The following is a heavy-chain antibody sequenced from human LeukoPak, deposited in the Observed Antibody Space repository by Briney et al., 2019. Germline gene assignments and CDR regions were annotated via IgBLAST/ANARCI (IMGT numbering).Heavy chain of an antibody. D-gene: IGHD6-6*01. CDR3: AAEYSSSHAGGY. J-gene: IGHJ4*02. Sequence: SETLSLTCTVSGGSISSGGYYWSWIRQPPGKGLEWIGYIYHSGSTYYNPSLKSRVTISVDRSKNQFSLKLSSVTAADTAVYYCAAEYSSSHAGGYWGQGTLVTVSS. CDR1: GGSISSGGYY. V-gene: IGHV4-30-2*01. CDR2: IYHSGST.